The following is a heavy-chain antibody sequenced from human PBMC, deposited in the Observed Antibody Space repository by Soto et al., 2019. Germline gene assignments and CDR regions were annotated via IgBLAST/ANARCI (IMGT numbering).Heavy chain of an antibody. J-gene: IGHJ4*02. CDR2: ISGSGGTT. CDR3: ARGGYYDSTGYAN. Sequence: AGGSLRLSCAASGFTFSIYGMSWVRQAPGKGLEWVSGISGSGGTTYYADSVKGRFTISRDNPKNTLYLQMSSLRAEDTAVYYCARGGYYDSTGYANWGQGTLVTVSS. V-gene: IGHV3-23*01. D-gene: IGHD3-22*01. CDR1: GFTFSIYG.